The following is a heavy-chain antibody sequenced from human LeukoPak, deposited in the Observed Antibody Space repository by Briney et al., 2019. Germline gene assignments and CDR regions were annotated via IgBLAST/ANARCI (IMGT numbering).Heavy chain of an antibody. CDR1: GFTVSSNY. D-gene: IGHD1-26*01. V-gene: IGHV3-53*01. CDR3: ARGGSIVGAKYAFDI. Sequence: GGSLRLSCAASGFTVSSNYMSWVRQAPGKGLEWVSVIYSGGSTYYADSVKGRFTISRDNSKNTLYLQMNSLRAEDTAVYYCARGGSIVGAKYAFDIWGQGTMVTVSS. CDR2: IYSGGST. J-gene: IGHJ3*02.